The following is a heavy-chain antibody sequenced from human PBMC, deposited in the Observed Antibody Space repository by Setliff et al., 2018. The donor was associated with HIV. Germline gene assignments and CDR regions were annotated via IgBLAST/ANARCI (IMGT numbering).Heavy chain of an antibody. J-gene: IGHJ6*03. CDR3: ARAGAIPSWAVSGLSYYYYMDV. CDR2: IYTSGST. CDR1: GGSISSGSYY. Sequence: SETLSLTCTVSGGSISSGSYYWSWIRQPAGKGLEWIGHIYTSGSTNYNPTLKSRVTISVDTSKNHFSLKLTSVTAADTAVYYCARAGAIPSWAVSGLSYYYYMDVWGKGTTVTVSS. V-gene: IGHV4-61*09. D-gene: IGHD6-19*01.